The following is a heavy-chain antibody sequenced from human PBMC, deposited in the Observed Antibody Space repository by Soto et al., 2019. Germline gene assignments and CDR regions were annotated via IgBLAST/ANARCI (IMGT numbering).Heavy chain of an antibody. CDR2: IHSSGTT. V-gene: IGHV4-31*03. CDR3: ATYLMGDFDY. CDR1: GGSISSSYY. D-gene: IGHD1-26*01. J-gene: IGHJ4*02. Sequence: QVQLQESGPGLVKPSQTLSLTCTVSGGSISSSYYWPWTRQHPEKGLEWIGYIHSSGTTYYNPSLKSRLSMSVETSKNQFSLRLSSVTAPDTAVYYCATYLMGDFDYWGQGTLVTGSS.